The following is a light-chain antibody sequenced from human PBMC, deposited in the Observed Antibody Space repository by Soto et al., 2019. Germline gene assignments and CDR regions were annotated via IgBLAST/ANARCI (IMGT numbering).Light chain of an antibody. J-gene: IGKJ5*01. CDR1: QSVSSY. CDR3: QQYGNSPQIT. V-gene: IGKV3D-20*01. CDR2: DSS. Sequence: IVLTQSPATLSLWPGERATLSCLASQSVSSYLAWYQQKPGLAPRLVIYDSSIRATGIPDRFSGSGSGTDFTLTISRLEPEDFAMYFCQQYGNSPQITFGQGTRLEI.